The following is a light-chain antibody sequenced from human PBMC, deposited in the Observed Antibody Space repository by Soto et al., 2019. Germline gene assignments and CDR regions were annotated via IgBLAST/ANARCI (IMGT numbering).Light chain of an antibody. Sequence: EIVLTQSPGTLSLSPGERATLACRASQSVSSNYLAWYQQKAGQAPRLLIYGSSSRATGIPDGFSGSGSGTDFTLAISRLEPEDFAVYFCQQYGSSPGLFTFGPGSKV. CDR3: QQYGSSPGLFT. V-gene: IGKV3-20*01. CDR2: GSS. CDR1: QSVSSNY. J-gene: IGKJ3*01.